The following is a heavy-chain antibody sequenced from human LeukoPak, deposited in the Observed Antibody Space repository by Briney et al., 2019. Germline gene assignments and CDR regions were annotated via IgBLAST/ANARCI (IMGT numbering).Heavy chain of an antibody. J-gene: IGHJ5*02. D-gene: IGHD4-23*01. CDR3: ARVTVATFEDWFDP. Sequence: SETLSLTCTVSGGSISSYYWSWIRQPAGKGLEWIGRIYTSGSTNYNPSLKSRVTMSVDTSKNQFSLKLSSVTAADTAVYYCARVTVATFEDWFDPWGQGTLVTVSS. CDR2: IYTSGST. V-gene: IGHV4-4*07. CDR1: GGSISSYY.